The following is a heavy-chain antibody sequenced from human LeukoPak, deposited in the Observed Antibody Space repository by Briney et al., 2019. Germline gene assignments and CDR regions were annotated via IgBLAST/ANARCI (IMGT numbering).Heavy chain of an antibody. CDR2: IYYSGRT. CDR1: GGSISSYY. CDR3: ARLTGYSSESWFDP. J-gene: IGHJ5*02. D-gene: IGHD3-9*01. Sequence: PSETLSLTCSVSGGSISSYYWSWIRQPPGKGLEWIGYIYYSGRTSYNPSLKSRVIFLVDTSKNQFSLKLSSVTAADTAVYYCARLTGYSSESWFDPWGQGTLVTVSS. V-gene: IGHV4-59*01.